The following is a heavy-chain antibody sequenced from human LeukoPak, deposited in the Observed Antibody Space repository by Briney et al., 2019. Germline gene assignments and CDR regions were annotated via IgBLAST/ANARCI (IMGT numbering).Heavy chain of an antibody. CDR2: IYPGDSDT. CDR3: ARRGFCSGGSCHSHAFDI. D-gene: IGHD2-15*01. CDR1: GYSFTSYW. V-gene: IGHV5-51*01. Sequence: GESLKISCKGSGYSFTSYWIGWVRQMPGKGLEWMGIIYPGDSDTRYSPSFQGQVTISADKSINTAYLQWSSLKASDTAMYYCARRGFCSGGSCHSHAFDIWGQGTMVTVSS. J-gene: IGHJ3*02.